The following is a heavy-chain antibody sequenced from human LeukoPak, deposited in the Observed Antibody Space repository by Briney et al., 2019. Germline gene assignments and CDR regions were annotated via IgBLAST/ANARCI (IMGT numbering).Heavy chain of an antibody. CDR1: GFTFSSYW. Sequence: GGSLRLSCAASGFTFSSYWMHWVRQAPGKGLVWVSRINSDGSSTTYADSVKGRFTISRDNAKNTLYLQMNSLRAEDTAVYYCSRGSMTFRFDYWGQETLVTVSS. J-gene: IGHJ4*02. D-gene: IGHD2/OR15-2a*01. CDR3: SRGSMTFRFDY. CDR2: INSDGSST. V-gene: IGHV3-74*01.